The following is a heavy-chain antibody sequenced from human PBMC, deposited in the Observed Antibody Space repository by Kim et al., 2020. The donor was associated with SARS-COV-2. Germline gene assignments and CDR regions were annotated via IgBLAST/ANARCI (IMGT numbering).Heavy chain of an antibody. D-gene: IGHD6-13*01. CDR2: ISSNGGST. J-gene: IGHJ6*02. CDR3: ARDGIAAAGTNYYYYGMDV. CDR1: GFTFSSYA. V-gene: IGHV3-64*02. Sequence: GGSLRLSCAASGFTFSSYAMHWVRQAPGKGLEYVSAISSNGGSTYYADSVKGRFTISRDNSKNTLYLQMGSLRAEDMAVYYCARDGIAAAGTNYYYYGMDVWGQGTTVTVSS.